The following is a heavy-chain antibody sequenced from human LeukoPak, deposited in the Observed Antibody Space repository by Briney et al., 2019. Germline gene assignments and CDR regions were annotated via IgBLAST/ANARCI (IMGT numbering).Heavy chain of an antibody. CDR1: GGSFSGYY. CDR3: ARELAYCSGTSCYGGTFHI. V-gene: IGHV4-34*01. Sequence: SETLSLTCAVYGGSFSGYYWSWLRQPPGKGLEWIGEINHSGSTDYNLSLKSRVTISVDTSKNQFSLKLTSVTAADTAVYYCARELAYCSGTSCYGGTFHIWGQGTMVTVSS. CDR2: INHSGST. J-gene: IGHJ3*02. D-gene: IGHD2-2*01.